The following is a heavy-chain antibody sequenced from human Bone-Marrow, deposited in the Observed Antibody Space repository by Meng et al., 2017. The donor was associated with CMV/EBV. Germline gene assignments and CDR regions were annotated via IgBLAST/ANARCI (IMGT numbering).Heavy chain of an antibody. J-gene: IGHJ4*02. D-gene: IGHD1-14*01. V-gene: IGHV1-2*02. CDR2: IHPHRGDT. CDR1: GYTFTAHY. Sequence: ASVKVSCKASGYTFTAHYFHWVRQAPGQGLEWMGWIHPHRGDTNYAQQFQGRVTLTRDTSINTGYIGLTRLTSDDTAVDYCARYNKWGPDYWGQGTVVTVSS. CDR3: ARYNKWGPDY.